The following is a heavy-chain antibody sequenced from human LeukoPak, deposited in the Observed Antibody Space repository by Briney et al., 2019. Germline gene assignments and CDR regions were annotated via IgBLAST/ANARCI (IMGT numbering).Heavy chain of an antibody. CDR1: GFTFSSYA. Sequence: GRSLRLSCAASGFTFSSYAMHWVRQAPGKGLEWVALISYDGTNKFYEDSVKGRFTISRDNSKNTLYLQVNSLRAEDTAVYYCAKDLTGWGESSGYSDYWGQGTLVTVSS. V-gene: IGHV3-30*01. J-gene: IGHJ4*02. CDR2: ISYDGTNK. D-gene: IGHD3-22*01. CDR3: AKDLTGWGESSGYSDY.